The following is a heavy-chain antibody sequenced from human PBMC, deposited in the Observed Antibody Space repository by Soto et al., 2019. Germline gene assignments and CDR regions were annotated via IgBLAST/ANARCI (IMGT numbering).Heavy chain of an antibody. V-gene: IGHV1-46*01. CDR3: ARGGHYYDSVAGWFDP. CDR1: GYTFTSYY. CDR2: INPSDGST. Sequence: QVQLVQSGAEVKMPGASVKVSCKASGYTFTSYYMHWVRQAPGQGLEWMGIINPSDGSTTYAQKFQGRVNMTRDTSTSTVYMELSSLRSEDTATHFCARGGHYYDSVAGWFDPWGQGTLVTVSS. J-gene: IGHJ5*02. D-gene: IGHD3-22*01.